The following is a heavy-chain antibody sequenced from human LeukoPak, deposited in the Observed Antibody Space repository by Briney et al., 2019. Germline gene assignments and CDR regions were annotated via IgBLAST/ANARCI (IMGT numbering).Heavy chain of an antibody. CDR2: ISWNSGST. V-gene: IGHV3-9*03. CDR1: GFTFDDYA. CDR3: AKDLSRLGDAFDI. D-gene: IGHD6-19*01. Sequence: PGGSLRLSCAASGFTFDDYAMHWVRHAPGKGLEWVSGISWNSGSTGYADSVKGRFTISRDNAKNSLYLQMNSLRAEDMALYYCAKDLSRLGDAFDIWGQGTMVTVSS. J-gene: IGHJ3*02.